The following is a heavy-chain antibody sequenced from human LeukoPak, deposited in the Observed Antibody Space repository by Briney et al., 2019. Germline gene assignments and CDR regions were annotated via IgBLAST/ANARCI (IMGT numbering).Heavy chain of an antibody. V-gene: IGHV4-34*01. CDR1: GGSFSGYY. Sequence: SETLSLTCAVYGGSFSGYYWSCIRHPPGKGREWIGEINHSGSTNYNPSLKSRVTISVDTSKNQFSLKLSSVTAADTAVYYCARGSPDYYDSSGYYHLDYWGQGTLVTVSS. CDR2: INHSGST. CDR3: ARGSPDYYDSSGYYHLDY. D-gene: IGHD3-22*01. J-gene: IGHJ4*02.